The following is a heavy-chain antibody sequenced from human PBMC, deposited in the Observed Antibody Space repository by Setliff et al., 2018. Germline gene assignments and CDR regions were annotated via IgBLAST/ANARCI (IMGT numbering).Heavy chain of an antibody. Sequence: SETLSLTCTVSGGSISSTNYYWGWIRQPPGKGLEWIGTISFGGNTYFNPSFKSRVTMSIDTSNSQFSLKLSSVTAADTAIYYCARDASASDGRNAFDIWGQGTMVTVSS. CDR2: ISFGGNT. CDR3: ARDASASDGRNAFDI. V-gene: IGHV4-39*07. CDR1: GGSISSTNYY. J-gene: IGHJ3*02. D-gene: IGHD1-26*01.